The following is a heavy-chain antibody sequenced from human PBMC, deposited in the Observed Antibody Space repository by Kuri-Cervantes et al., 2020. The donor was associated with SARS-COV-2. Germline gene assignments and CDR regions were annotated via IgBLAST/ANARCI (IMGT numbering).Heavy chain of an antibody. J-gene: IGHJ4*02. CDR2: IYYSGST. V-gene: IGHV4-38-2*01. CDR1: GYSISSGYY. CDR3: ARGKAEITMVVMVITSGAYYFDY. D-gene: IGHD3-22*01. Sequence: ESLKISCAVSGYSISSGYYWGWIRQPPGKGLEWIGSIYYSGSTYYNPSLMSRVTISVDTSKNQFSLKLSSVTAADTAVYYCARGKAEITMVVMVITSGAYYFDYWGQGALVTVSS.